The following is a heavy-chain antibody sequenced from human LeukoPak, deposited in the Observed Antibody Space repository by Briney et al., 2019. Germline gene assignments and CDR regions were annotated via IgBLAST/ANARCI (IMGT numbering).Heavy chain of an antibody. J-gene: IGHJ3*02. CDR1: GFTFSDYY. Sequence: PGGSLRLSCAASGFTFSDYYMSWIRQAPGKGLEWVSYISTSGSTIYYADSVKGRFTISRDNAKNSLYLQMNSLRAEDTAVYYCARVLGITMVRGAFDIWGQGTMVTVSS. CDR3: ARVLGITMVRGAFDI. CDR2: ISTSGSTI. V-gene: IGHV3-11*04. D-gene: IGHD3-10*01.